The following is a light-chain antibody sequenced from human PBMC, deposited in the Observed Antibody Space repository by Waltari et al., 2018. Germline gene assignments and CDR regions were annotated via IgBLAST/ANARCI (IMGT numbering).Light chain of an antibody. V-gene: IGKV1-9*01. CDR2: SAS. CDR1: QGISHY. J-gene: IGKJ4*01. CDR3: QQLNSYPLT. Sequence: DIQLTQSPSFLSASVRDRVTIPFRASQGISHYSAWYQQKPGKAPKLLIYSASTLQSGVPSRFSGSGSGTEFSLTISSLQPEDFATYYCQQLNSYPLTFGGGTKVEIK.